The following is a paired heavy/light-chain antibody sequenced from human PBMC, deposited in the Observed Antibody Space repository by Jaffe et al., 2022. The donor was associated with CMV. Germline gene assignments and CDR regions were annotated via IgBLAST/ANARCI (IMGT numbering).Light chain of an antibody. V-gene: IGKV3-20*01. CDR3: QQYGRSPQT. J-gene: IGKJ2*01. CDR2: GAS. Sequence: EIVLTQSPGTLSLSPGERATLSCRASQSVSSSYLAWYQQKRGQAPRLLIHGASSRATGIPDRFSGSGSGTDFTLTISRLEPEDFAVYYCQQYGRSPQTFGQGTKLEIK. CDR1: QSVSSSY.
Heavy chain of an antibody. CDR2: IWYDGSNR. CDR3: ARFGGYCSSTSFLCAEASYYYMDV. V-gene: IGHV3-33*08. CDR1: GFSFRSYG. J-gene: IGHJ6*03. D-gene: IGHD2-2*01. Sequence: QVQLVESGGGVVQPGRSLRLSCAASGFSFRSYGMHWVRQAPGKGLEWVAVIWYDGSNRYYADSVKGRFTISRDNSKNTLYLQMNSLRAEDTAVYYCARFGGYCSSTSFLCAEASYYYMDVWGKGTTVTVSS.